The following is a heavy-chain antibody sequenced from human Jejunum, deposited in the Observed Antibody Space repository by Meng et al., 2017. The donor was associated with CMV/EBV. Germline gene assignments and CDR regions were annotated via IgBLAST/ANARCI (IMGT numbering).Heavy chain of an antibody. CDR2: IHYSGRS. D-gene: IGHD6-19*01. V-gene: IGHV4-39*07. Sequence: PQQEQPQAPAMPSETSSAPSSVPGDSLSTCGNYCSWFRQPPPKELEGLGSIHYSGRSYNTTSLKTRVAISIVTADNHLSQKLKSVTAADAAVYYWDCCANKSGWLRFDYWGQGTLVTGSS. J-gene: IGHJ4*02. CDR1: GDSLSTCGNY. CDR3: DCCANKSGWLRFDY.